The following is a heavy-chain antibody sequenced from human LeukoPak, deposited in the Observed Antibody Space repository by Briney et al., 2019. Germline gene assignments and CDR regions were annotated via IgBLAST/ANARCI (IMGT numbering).Heavy chain of an antibody. CDR1: GGTFSSYA. D-gene: IGHD6-13*01. CDR2: IIPIFGTA. CDR3: AKGELSRQQLPIHAFDI. V-gene: IGHV1-69*13. J-gene: IGHJ3*02. Sequence: ASVKVSCKASGGTFSSYAISWVRQAPGQGLEWMGGIIPIFGTANYAQKFQGRVTITADESTSTAYMELSSLRAEDTAVYYCAKGELSRQQLPIHAFDIWGQGTMVTVSS.